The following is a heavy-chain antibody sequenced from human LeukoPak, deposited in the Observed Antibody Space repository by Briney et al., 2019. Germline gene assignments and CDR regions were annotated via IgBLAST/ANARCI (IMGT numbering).Heavy chain of an antibody. J-gene: IGHJ6*02. CDR2: IYYSGST. D-gene: IGHD6-19*01. V-gene: IGHV4-59*01. CDR1: GGSISSYY. Sequence: SETLSLTCTVSGGSISSYYWSWIRQPPGKGLEWIGYIYYSGSTNYNPSLKSRVTISVDTSKNQFPLKLSSVTAADTAVYYCARAGYSSGWHPYYYGMDVWGQGTTVTVSS. CDR3: ARAGYSSGWHPYYYGMDV.